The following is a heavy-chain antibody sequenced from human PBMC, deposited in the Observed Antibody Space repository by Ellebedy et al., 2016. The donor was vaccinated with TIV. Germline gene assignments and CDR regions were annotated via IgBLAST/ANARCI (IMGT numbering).Heavy chain of an antibody. J-gene: IGHJ6*02. Sequence: AASVKVSCKASGYTFTSYDINWVRQATGQGLEWMGWMNPNSGNTGYAQKFQGRVTITRDTSASTAYMELSSLRSEDTAVYYCARARNYYDSSGYYQKSYGMDVWGQGTTVTVSS. V-gene: IGHV1-8*01. CDR2: MNPNSGNT. CDR3: ARARNYYDSSGYYQKSYGMDV. D-gene: IGHD3-22*01. CDR1: GYTFTSYD.